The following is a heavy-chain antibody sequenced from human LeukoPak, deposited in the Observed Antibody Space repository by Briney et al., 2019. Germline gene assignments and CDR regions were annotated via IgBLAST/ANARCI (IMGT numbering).Heavy chain of an antibody. D-gene: IGHD4-17*01. Sequence: KPSETLSLTCAVYGGSFSGYYWSWIRQPPGKGLEWIGEINHGGSTNYNPSLMSRVTISVDMSKNQFSLKLSSVTAADTAVYYCARPGGDYEGGDAFDIWGQGTMVTVSS. V-gene: IGHV4-34*01. CDR1: GGSFSGYY. J-gene: IGHJ3*02. CDR2: INHGGST. CDR3: ARPGGDYEGGDAFDI.